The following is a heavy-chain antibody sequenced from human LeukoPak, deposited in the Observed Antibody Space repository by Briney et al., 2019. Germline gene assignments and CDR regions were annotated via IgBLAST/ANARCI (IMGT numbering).Heavy chain of an antibody. CDR2: IYSGGST. CDR1: EFTVSSNY. D-gene: IGHD3-22*01. Sequence: PGGSLRLSCAASEFTVSSNYMSWVRQAPGKGLEWVSVIYSGGSTYYADSVKGRFTISRDNSKNTLYLQMNSLRAEDTAVYYCARGTYYYDSSGYYYVHFDYWGQGTLVTVSS. V-gene: IGHV3-53*01. CDR3: ARGTYYYDSSGYYYVHFDY. J-gene: IGHJ4*02.